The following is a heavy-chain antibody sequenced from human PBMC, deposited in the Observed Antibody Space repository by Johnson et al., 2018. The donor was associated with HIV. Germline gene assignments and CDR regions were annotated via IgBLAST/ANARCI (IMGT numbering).Heavy chain of an antibody. CDR1: GFIFSGFG. CDR3: AKDEIEVAAPWLAFDI. J-gene: IGHJ3*02. Sequence: QVQLVESGGGVVQPGRPLRLSCAASGFIFSGFGLHWVRQAPGKGLEWVASISYDGGNKYYADSVKGRFTISRDNSKNTLYLQMNSLGAEDTALYYCAKDEIEVAAPWLAFDIWGQGTMVTVSS. D-gene: IGHD2-15*01. V-gene: IGHV3-30*18. CDR2: ISYDGGNK.